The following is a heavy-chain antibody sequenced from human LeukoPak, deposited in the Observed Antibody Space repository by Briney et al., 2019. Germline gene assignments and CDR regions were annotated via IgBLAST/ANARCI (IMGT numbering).Heavy chain of an antibody. D-gene: IGHD3-22*01. V-gene: IGHV3-30*03. J-gene: IGHJ4*02. Sequence: PGGSLRLSCAASGFTFSSYSMNWVRQAPGKGLEWVAVISYDGSNKYYADSVKGRFTISRDNSKNTLYLQMNSLRAEDTAVYYCWVCYDSSGYPHNFDYWGQGTLVTVSS. CDR1: GFTFSSYS. CDR2: ISYDGSNK. CDR3: WVCYDSSGYPHNFDY.